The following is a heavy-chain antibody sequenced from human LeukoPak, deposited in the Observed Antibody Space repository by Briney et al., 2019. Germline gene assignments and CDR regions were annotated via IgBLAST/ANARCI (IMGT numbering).Heavy chain of an antibody. CDR2: ISSSSSSI. V-gene: IGHV3-48*02. CDR1: GFTFSNYN. CDR3: ARDAPLYYFGY. J-gene: IGHJ4*02. Sequence: GGSVRLSCAASGFTFSNYNMNWVGQAPGKGLEWVSYISSSSSSIYYADSVTHRFTISRDNAKISLYLQMNSLRDEDTAVYYCARDAPLYYFGYCGQRALLADS.